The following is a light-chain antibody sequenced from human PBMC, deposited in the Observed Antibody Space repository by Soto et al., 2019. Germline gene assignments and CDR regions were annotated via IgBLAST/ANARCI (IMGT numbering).Light chain of an antibody. V-gene: IGLV2-8*01. CDR2: EVT. J-gene: IGLJ2*01. CDR1: SSDVGAYNY. CDR3: SSHAGTKVV. Sequence: HSVLTQPPSASGSPGQSVTISCAGTSSDVGAYNYVSWYQQHPGKAPKLMIYEVTKRPSGVPDRFSGSKSGNTASLTVSGLQVEDEADYYCSSHAGTKVVFGGGTKLTVL.